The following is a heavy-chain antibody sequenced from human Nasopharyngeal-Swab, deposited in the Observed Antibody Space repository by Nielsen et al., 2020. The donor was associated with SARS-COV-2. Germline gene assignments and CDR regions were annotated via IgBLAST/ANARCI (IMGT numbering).Heavy chain of an antibody. CDR2: INPSGGST. CDR3: ARQLTNDSSGYYYEY. J-gene: IGHJ4*02. CDR1: GYSFTRYN. Sequence: ASVKVSCKASGYSFTRYNIHWVRQAPGQGLEWMGIINPSGGSTTYAQKFQDRVTMTRDTFTSTVYMELTSLRSEDTAMYYCARQLTNDSSGYYYEYWGQGTPVTVSS. D-gene: IGHD3-22*01. V-gene: IGHV1-46*01.